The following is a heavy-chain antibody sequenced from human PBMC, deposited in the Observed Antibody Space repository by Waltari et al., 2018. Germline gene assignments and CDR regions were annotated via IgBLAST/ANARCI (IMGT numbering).Heavy chain of an antibody. Sequence: EVQLVESGGGLVQPGRSLRLSCAASGFTFDDYAMHWVRQAPGKGLEWVSGISWNSGSIGYADSVKGRFTISRDNAKNSLYLQMNSLRAEDTALYYCATGGLSDYYYYMDVWGKGTTVTVSS. CDR2: ISWNSGSI. D-gene: IGHD3-16*01. J-gene: IGHJ6*03. CDR1: GFTFDDYA. CDR3: ATGGLSDYYYYMDV. V-gene: IGHV3-9*01.